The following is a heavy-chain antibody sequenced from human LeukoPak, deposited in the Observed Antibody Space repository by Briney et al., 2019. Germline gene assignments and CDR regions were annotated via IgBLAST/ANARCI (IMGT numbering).Heavy chain of an antibody. D-gene: IGHD4-23*01. CDR3: AIHDYLSNSDAFDV. CDR1: GFTFSSCE. Sequence: TGGSLRLSCAASGFTFSSCELSWVRQAPTKGLEWVSYISRSGSITYYADSVKGRFTISRDSAKNSLYLQMNSLRAEDTAVYYCAIHDYLSNSDAFDVWGQGTMVTVSS. J-gene: IGHJ3*01. CDR2: ISRSGSIT. V-gene: IGHV3-48*03.